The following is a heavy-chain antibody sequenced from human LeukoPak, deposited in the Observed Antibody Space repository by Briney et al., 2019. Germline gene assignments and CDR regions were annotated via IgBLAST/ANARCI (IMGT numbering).Heavy chain of an antibody. CDR3: ARPSSGAPSYCSSTSCYAPVDY. J-gene: IGHJ4*02. D-gene: IGHD2-2*01. Sequence: GGSLRLSCAASGFTISSYAMTWVRQAPGKGLEWVSAISGSGGSTYYGDSVKGRFTISRDNAKNSLYLQMNSLRAEDTAVYYCARPSSGAPSYCSSTSCYAPVDYWGQGTLVTVSS. CDR1: GFTISSYA. V-gene: IGHV3-23*01. CDR2: ISGSGGST.